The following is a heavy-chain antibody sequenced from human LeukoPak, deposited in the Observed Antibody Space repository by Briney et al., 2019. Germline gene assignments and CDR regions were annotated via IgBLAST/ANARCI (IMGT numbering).Heavy chain of an antibody. Sequence: PGGSLRLSCEASGLTFSGNWMSWVRQAPGKGLQWVASINPDGSQKLYVDSVKGRFTISRDNTKSSLCLQMNSLGAEDTAMYYCAKLLGTATTYDSWGQGTRVTVSS. CDR1: GLTFSGNW. V-gene: IGHV3-7*01. CDR2: INPDGSQK. D-gene: IGHD5-24*01. CDR3: AKLLGTATTYDS. J-gene: IGHJ4*02.